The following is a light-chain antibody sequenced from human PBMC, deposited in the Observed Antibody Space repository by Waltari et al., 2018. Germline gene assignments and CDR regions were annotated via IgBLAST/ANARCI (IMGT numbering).Light chain of an antibody. V-gene: IGLV4-69*01. CDR3: QSGGHGTWV. J-gene: IGLJ3*02. CDR1: SGHSSNV. Sequence: QLVVTQSPSASASLGASVKLTCTLSSGHSSNVIAWLQQRPEKGPRYLMKVNSDGSHTKGDESPDRFSGSSSGAERYLTISSLQSEDEGDYYCQSGGHGTWVFGGGTKLTVL. CDR2: VNSDGSH.